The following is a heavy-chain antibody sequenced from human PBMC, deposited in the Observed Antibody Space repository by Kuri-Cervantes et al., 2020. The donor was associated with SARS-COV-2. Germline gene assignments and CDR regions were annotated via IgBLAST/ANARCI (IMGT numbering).Heavy chain of an antibody. CDR3: ARWDDFWSGNNYGMDV. V-gene: IGHV4-59*12. CDR2: IYYSGST. Sequence: SETLSLTCTVSGGSISSYYWSWIRQPPGKGLEWIGYIYYSGSTNYNPSLKSRVTISVDTSKNQFSLKLSSVTAADTAVYYCARWDDFWSGNNYGMDVWGQGTTVTVSS. D-gene: IGHD3-3*01. J-gene: IGHJ6*02. CDR1: GGSISSYY.